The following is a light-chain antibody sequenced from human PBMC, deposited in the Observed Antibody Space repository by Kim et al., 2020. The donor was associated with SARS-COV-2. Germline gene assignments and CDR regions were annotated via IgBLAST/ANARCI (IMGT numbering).Light chain of an antibody. CDR2: KDS. J-gene: IGLJ3*02. CDR3: QSADSSGTYWV. CDR1: ALPKQY. V-gene: IGLV3-25*03. Sequence: PGQTARITCSGDALPKQYAYWYQQEPGQAPVLVIYKDSERPSGIPERFSGASSGKTVTLTISGVQAEDEADYYCQSADSSGTYWVFGGGTQLTVL.